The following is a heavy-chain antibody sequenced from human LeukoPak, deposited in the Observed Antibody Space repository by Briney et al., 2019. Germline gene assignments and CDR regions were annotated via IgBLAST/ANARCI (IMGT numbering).Heavy chain of an antibody. CDR3: TTSQLWFGELLYRKDFDY. Sequence: GGSLRLSCAASGFTFSNAWMSWVRQAPGKGLEWVGRIKSKTDGGTTDYAAPVKGRFTISRDDSKNTLYLQMNSLKTEDTAVYYCTTSQLWFGELLYRKDFDYWGQGTLVTVSS. D-gene: IGHD3-10*01. V-gene: IGHV3-15*01. J-gene: IGHJ4*02. CDR2: IKSKTDGGTT. CDR1: GFTFSNAW.